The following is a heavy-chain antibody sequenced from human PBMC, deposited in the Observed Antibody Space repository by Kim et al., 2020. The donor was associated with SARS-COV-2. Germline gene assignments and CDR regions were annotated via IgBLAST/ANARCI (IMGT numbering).Heavy chain of an antibody. CDR1: GGSFSGYY. V-gene: IGHV4-34*01. CDR2: INHSGST. D-gene: IGHD6-19*01. J-gene: IGHJ4*02. Sequence: SETLSLTCAVYGGSFSGYYWSWIRQPPGKGLEWIGEINHSGSTNYNPSLKSRVTISVDTSKNQFSLKLSSVTAADTAVYYCARGFGWLVRGALDYWGQGT. CDR3: ARGFGWLVRGALDY.